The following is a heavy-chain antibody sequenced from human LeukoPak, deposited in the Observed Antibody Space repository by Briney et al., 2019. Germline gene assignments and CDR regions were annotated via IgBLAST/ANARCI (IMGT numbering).Heavy chain of an antibody. CDR3: AKPGPGVVVVPAAMNFDY. V-gene: IGHV3-30*02. CDR2: IRYDGSNK. Sequence: GGSLRLSCAASGFTFSSYGMHWVRQAPGKGLEWVAFIRYDGSNKYYADSVKGRSTISRDNSKNTLYLQMNSLRAEDTAVYYCAKPGPGVVVVPAAMNFDYWGQGTLVNVST. CDR1: GFTFSSYG. D-gene: IGHD2-2*01. J-gene: IGHJ4*02.